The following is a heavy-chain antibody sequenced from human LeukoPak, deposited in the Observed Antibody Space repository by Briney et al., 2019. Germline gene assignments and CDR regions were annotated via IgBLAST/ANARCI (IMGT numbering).Heavy chain of an antibody. V-gene: IGHV4-34*01. Sequence: SETLSLTCAVYGGSFSGYYWSWIRQPPGKGLEWIGEINHSGSTNYNPPLKSRVTISVDTSKNQFSLKLSSVTAADTAVYYCAGLRYYYYYMDVWGKGTTVTVSS. CDR3: AGLRYYYYYMDV. J-gene: IGHJ6*03. CDR1: GGSFSGYY. D-gene: IGHD4-17*01. CDR2: INHSGST.